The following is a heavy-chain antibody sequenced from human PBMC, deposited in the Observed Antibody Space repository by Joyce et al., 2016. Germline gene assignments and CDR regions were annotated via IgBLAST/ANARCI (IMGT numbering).Heavy chain of an antibody. CDR3: ARDSNGAFDI. D-gene: IGHD4-11*01. V-gene: IGHV3-30-3*01. J-gene: IGHJ3*02. Sequence: AQLVESGGGVVQPGRSLGLSCAASGFTLSDYVTHWVGQAPGKGLKWVTVISSVGTNKYSADSGKGRFTISRDSSRNTLYLQMNSLRTDDTAMYYCARDSNGAFDIWGQGTMVTVSS. CDR1: GFTLSDYV. CDR2: ISSVGTNK.